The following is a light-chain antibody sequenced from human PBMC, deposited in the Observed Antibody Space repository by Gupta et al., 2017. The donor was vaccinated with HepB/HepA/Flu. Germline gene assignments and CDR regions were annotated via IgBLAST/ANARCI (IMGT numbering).Light chain of an antibody. CDR1: QSVTSN. CDR2: ETS. V-gene: IGKV3-11*01. J-gene: IGKJ4*01. Sequence: EIVLTPSPGILSLTPGERATLSCRASQSVTSNLAWYQHKPGQAPRLLIYETSNMATGIPARFSGSGSGTDFTLTISSVETEDFAVYYCQQRSNWPWTFGGGTNVEIK. CDR3: QQRSNWPWT.